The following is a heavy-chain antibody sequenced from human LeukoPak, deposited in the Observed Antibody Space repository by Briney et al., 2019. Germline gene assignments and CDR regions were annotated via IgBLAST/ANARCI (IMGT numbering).Heavy chain of an antibody. CDR1: GFTFSSYA. D-gene: IGHD3-22*01. Sequence: GGSLRLSCAASGFTFSSYAMHWVRQAPGKGLEWVAVISYDGSNKYYADSVKGRFTISRDNSKNMLYLQMNSLRAEDTAVYYCAREATYYYDSSGSDYWGQGTLVTVSS. J-gene: IGHJ4*02. CDR3: AREATYYYDSSGSDY. V-gene: IGHV3-30-3*01. CDR2: ISYDGSNK.